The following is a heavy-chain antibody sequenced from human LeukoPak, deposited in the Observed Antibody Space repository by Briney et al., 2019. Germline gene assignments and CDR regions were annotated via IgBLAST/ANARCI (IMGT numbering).Heavy chain of an antibody. CDR3: ARSFDYSYHYMDV. J-gene: IGHJ6*03. CDR2: IYYSGST. CDR1: GASINRYY. Sequence: SETLSLTCPVSGASINRYYWSWIRQPPGKGLEWIGNIYYSGSTNYNPSLKSRVSILIDTSKNQFSLKLYFVTAADTAVYYCARSFDYSYHYMDVWGKGTTVTVSS. D-gene: IGHD3-3*01. V-gene: IGHV4-59*01.